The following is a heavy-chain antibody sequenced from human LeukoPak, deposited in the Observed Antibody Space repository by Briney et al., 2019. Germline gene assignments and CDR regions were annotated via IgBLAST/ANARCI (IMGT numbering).Heavy chain of an antibody. CDR1: GGTFSSYA. Sequence: ASVKVSCKASGGTFSSYAISWVRQAPGQGLEWMGWINPNSGGTNYAQKFQGRVTMTRDTSISTAYMELSRLRSDDTAVYYCARPYYYGSGSPLFDPWGQGTLVTVSS. V-gene: IGHV1-2*02. CDR2: INPNSGGT. D-gene: IGHD3-10*01. CDR3: ARPYYYGSGSPLFDP. J-gene: IGHJ5*02.